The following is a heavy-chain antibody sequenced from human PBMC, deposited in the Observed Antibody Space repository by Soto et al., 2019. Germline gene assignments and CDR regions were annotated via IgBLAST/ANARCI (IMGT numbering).Heavy chain of an antibody. D-gene: IGHD3-3*02. J-gene: IGHJ5*02. V-gene: IGHV4-31*03. CDR2: IYYSGST. Sequence: SETLSLTCTVSGGSISSGGYYWSWIRQHPGKGLGWIGYIYYSGSTYYNPSLKSRVTISVDTSKNQFSLKLSSVTAADTAVYYCAQTFSSQGWFDPWGQGTLVTVSS. CDR1: GGSISSGGYY. CDR3: AQTFSSQGWFDP.